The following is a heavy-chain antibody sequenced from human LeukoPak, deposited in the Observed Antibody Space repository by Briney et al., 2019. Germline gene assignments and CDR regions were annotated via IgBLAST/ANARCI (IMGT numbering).Heavy chain of an antibody. D-gene: IGHD3-9*01. CDR3: TTATLRYFDWLLESADY. V-gene: IGHV3-15*01. CDR2: IKSKTDGGTT. CDR1: GFTFSNAW. Sequence: GGSLRLSCAASGFTFSNAWMSWVRQAPGKGLEWVGRIKSKTDGGTTDYAAPVKGRFTISRDDSKNTLYLQMNSLKTEDTAVYYYTTATLRYFDWLLESADYWGQGTLVTVSS. J-gene: IGHJ4*02.